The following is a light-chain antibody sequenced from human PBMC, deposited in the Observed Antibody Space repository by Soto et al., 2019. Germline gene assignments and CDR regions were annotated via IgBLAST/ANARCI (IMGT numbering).Light chain of an antibody. V-gene: IGLV2-23*02. CDR1: SSDVGSHNL. CDR2: EVS. CDR3: CSYGGSRAV. Sequence: QSALTQPASVSGSPGQSITISCTGTSSDVGSHNLVSWYQQHPGQAPKLMIYEVSKRPLGVSTRVSASKSGNTASLTISGLQAEDEDDYYCCSYGGSRAVFGGGTQLTVL. J-gene: IGLJ7*01.